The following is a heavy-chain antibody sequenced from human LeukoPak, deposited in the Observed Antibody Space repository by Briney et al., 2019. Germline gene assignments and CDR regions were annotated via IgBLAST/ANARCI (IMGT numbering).Heavy chain of an antibody. V-gene: IGHV3-23*01. CDR1: GFTVSFYA. J-gene: IGHJ3*02. Sequence: GGSLRLSCAASGFTVSFYAMSWVRQAPGKGLEWVSVIAGGGSSTYYADSAKGRFTISRDNPKNTLYLQMNSLRVEDTAVYYCVKDPDPRYCSSTSCSPIWGQGTMVTVSS. CDR3: VKDPDPRYCSSTSCSPI. CDR2: IAGGGSST. D-gene: IGHD2-2*01.